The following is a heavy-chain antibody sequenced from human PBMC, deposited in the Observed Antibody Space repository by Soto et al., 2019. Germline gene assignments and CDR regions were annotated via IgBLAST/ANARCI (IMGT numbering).Heavy chain of an antibody. Sequence: VASVKVSCKASGYTFTSYAMHWVRQAPGQGLEWMGWMNPNNGNTSYAQKFQGRVTMTRNTSISTAYMELSSLRSEDTAVYYCAREPAAAGTYYYYYMDVWGKGTTVTVS. J-gene: IGHJ6*03. CDR3: AREPAAAGTYYYYYMDV. CDR1: GYTFTSYA. V-gene: IGHV1-8*02. D-gene: IGHD6-13*01. CDR2: MNPNNGNT.